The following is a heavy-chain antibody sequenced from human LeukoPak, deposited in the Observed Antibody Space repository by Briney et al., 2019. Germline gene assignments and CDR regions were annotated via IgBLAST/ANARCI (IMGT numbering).Heavy chain of an antibody. CDR3: ARDRSYCSGGSCYSGYYYYYMDV. Sequence: SETLSLTCTVTGGSISSSSYYWGWIRRPPGKGLEWIGSIYYSGSTYYNPSLKSRVTISVDTSKNQFSLKLSSVTAADTAVYYCARDRSYCSGGSCYSGYYYYYMDVWGKGTTVTISS. D-gene: IGHD2-15*01. CDR1: GGSISSSSYY. CDR2: IYYSGST. J-gene: IGHJ6*03. V-gene: IGHV4-39*07.